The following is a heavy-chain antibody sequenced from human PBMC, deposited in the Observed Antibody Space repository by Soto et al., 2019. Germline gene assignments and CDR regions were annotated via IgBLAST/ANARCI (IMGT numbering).Heavy chain of an antibody. V-gene: IGHV3-11*01. J-gene: IGHJ4*02. CDR1: GFTFSDYY. CDR2: ISSSGSTI. D-gene: IGHD5-18*01. CDR3: ARDLGTWIQLWYFDY. Sequence: GGSLRLSCAASGFTFSDYYMSWIRQAPGKGLEWVSYISSSGSTIYYADSVKGRFTISRDNAKNSLYLQMNSLRAEDTAVYYCARDLGTWIQLWYFDYWGQGTLVTVSS.